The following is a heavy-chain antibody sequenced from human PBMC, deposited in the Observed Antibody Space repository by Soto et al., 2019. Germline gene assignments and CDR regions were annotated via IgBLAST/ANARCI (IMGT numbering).Heavy chain of an antibody. J-gene: IGHJ5*02. CDR3: ARRAGYCSSTSCFTPYNWFDP. V-gene: IGHV1-69*13. CDR1: GGTFSSYA. D-gene: IGHD2-2*01. Sequence: WASVKVSCKASGGTFSSYAISWVRQAPGQGLEWMGGIIPIFGTANYAQKFQGRVTITADESTSTAYMELSSLRSEDTAVYYCARRAGYCSSTSCFTPYNWFDPWGQGTLVTVSS. CDR2: IIPIFGTA.